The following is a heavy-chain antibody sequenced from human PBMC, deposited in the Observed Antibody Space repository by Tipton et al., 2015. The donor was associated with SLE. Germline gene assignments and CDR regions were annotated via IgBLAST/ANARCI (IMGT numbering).Heavy chain of an antibody. D-gene: IGHD4-11*01. CDR2: VKTDGTST. CDR3: HPRAYIGP. CDR1: GFTLSVYS. Sequence: GSLRLSCVAPGFTLSVYSMNWVRQAPGKGLVWVSLVKTDGTSTSYADSVKGRFTISRDSAANTFYLQMNNLRADDTAVYFCHPRAYIGPWGQGALVTVSS. V-gene: IGHV3-74*01. J-gene: IGHJ5*02.